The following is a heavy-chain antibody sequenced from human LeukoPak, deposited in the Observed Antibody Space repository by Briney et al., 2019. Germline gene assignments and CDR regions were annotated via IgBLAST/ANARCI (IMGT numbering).Heavy chain of an antibody. D-gene: IGHD3-16*01. CDR2: IYTSGST. J-gene: IGHJ5*02. Sequence: SETLSLTCTVSGGSISSYYWSWIRQPAGKGLEWIGRIYTSGSTNYNPSLKSRVTMSVDTSKNQFSLKLSSVTAADTAVYYCARDYQSPFTDANNWFDPWGQGTLVTVSS. V-gene: IGHV4-4*07. CDR3: ARDYQSPFTDANNWFDP. CDR1: GGSISSYY.